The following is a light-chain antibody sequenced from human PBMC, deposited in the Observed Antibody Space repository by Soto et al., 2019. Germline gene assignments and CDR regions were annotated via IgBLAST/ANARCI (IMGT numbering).Light chain of an antibody. Sequence: AIQLTQSPSSLAASVGDRVTITCRASQGISSALAWYQQKPGKAPKLLIYDASSLESGVPSRFSGSGSGTDFTIPISSLQPEDFATHYWQQCKNYPPFGGGTNVEIK. CDR2: DAS. V-gene: IGKV1D-13*01. J-gene: IGKJ4*02. CDR1: QGISSA. CDR3: QQCKNYPP.